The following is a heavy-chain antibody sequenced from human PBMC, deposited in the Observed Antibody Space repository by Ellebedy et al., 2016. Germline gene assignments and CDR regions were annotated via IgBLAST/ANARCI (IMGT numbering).Heavy chain of an antibody. CDR3: ARDRVTTTQPSHYYYYGMDV. Sequence: GESLKISCAASGFTFSNYGMHWVRQAPGKGLEWVAVFWYDGSNKSYADSVKGRFTISRDNSKNALFLQVKSLRGEDTAVYYCARDRVTTTQPSHYYYYGMDVWGQGTTVTVSS. V-gene: IGHV3-33*01. D-gene: IGHD4-11*01. CDR1: GFTFSNYG. J-gene: IGHJ6*02. CDR2: FWYDGSNK.